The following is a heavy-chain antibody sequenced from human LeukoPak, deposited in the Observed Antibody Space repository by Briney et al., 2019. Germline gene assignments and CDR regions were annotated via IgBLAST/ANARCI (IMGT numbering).Heavy chain of an antibody. V-gene: IGHV4-59*01. J-gene: IGHJ6*02. CDR2: IYYSGST. D-gene: IGHD3-10*01. CDR3: ARDHYYGSGSYYYGMDV. Sequence: NPSETLSLTCTVSGGSISSYYWSWIRQPPGKGLEWIGYIYYSGSTNYNPSLKSRVTISVDTSKNQFSLKLSSVTAADTAVYYCARDHYYGSGSYYYGMDVWGQGTTVTVSS. CDR1: GGSISSYY.